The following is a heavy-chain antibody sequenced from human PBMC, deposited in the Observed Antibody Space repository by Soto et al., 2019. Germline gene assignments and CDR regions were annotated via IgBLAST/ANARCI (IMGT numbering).Heavy chain of an antibody. J-gene: IGHJ4*02. CDR1: GFTFSIYS. V-gene: IGHV3-30*04. CDR2: LSYDVRNK. CDR3: ARERVTGFYNVIGY. Sequence: GSLRLSCAASGFTFSIYSMHWVRQAPGKGLEWVAVLSYDVRNKYYADSVKGRFTISRDNSKNTLYLQMNSLRAEDTAVYYCARERVTGFYNVIGYWGQGTLVTVSS. D-gene: IGHD3-9*01.